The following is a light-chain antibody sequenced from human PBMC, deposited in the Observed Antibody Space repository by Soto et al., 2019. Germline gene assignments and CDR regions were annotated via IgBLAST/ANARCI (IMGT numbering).Light chain of an antibody. CDR3: SSYTSSITLV. CDR1: SSDVGVYNY. Sequence: QSALTQPASVSGSPGQSITISCTGTSSDVGVYNYVSWYQQHPGKAPKLMIYEVSNRPSGVSNRFSGSKSGNTASLTISGLQAEDEAAYYCSSYTSSITLVFGGGTKLTVL. V-gene: IGLV2-14*01. J-gene: IGLJ3*02. CDR2: EVS.